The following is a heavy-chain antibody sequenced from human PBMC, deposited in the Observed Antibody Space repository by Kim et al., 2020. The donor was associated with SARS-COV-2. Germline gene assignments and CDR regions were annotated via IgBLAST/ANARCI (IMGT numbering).Heavy chain of an antibody. D-gene: IGHD3-10*01. J-gene: IGHJ4*02. CDR3: ARDLLLWFGELLLDY. V-gene: IGHV1-18*04. Sequence: ASVKVSCKASGYTFTSYGISWVRQAPGQGLEWMGWISADNGDTNYAQKLQGRVTMTTDTSTSTAYMELRSLRSDDTAVYYCARDLLLWFGELLLDYWGEGTLVTVSS. CDR1: GYTFTSYG. CDR2: ISADNGDT.